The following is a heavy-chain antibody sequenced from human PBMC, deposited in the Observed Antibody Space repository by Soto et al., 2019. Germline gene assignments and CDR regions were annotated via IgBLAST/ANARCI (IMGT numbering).Heavy chain of an antibody. J-gene: IGHJ6*02. CDR2: IFYSGST. D-gene: IGHD3-22*01. CDR3: ARAVMDFYDSSGYSAHYYGMDV. Sequence: PSETLSLTCTVSGGPIRSGNYYWSWIRQHPGKGLEWIRYIFYSGSTYYNPSLQSRVTISVDTSKNQFSLKLSSVTAADTAVYYCARAVMDFYDSSGYSAHYYGMDVWGQGTTVTVSS. CDR1: GGPIRSGNYY. V-gene: IGHV4-31*03.